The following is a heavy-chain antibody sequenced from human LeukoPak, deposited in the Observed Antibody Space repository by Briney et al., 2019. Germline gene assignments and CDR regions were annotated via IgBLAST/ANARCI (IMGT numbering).Heavy chain of an antibody. D-gene: IGHD6-19*01. CDR2: INHSGST. CDR3: ASSKVWQWPVDY. V-gene: IGHV4-34*01. Sequence: SETLSLTCAVYGGSFSGYYWSWIRQPPGKGLERIGEINHSGSTNYNPSLKSRVTISVDTSKNQFSLKLSSVTAADTAVYYCASSKVWQWPVDYWGQGTLVTVSS. CDR1: GGSFSGYY. J-gene: IGHJ4*02.